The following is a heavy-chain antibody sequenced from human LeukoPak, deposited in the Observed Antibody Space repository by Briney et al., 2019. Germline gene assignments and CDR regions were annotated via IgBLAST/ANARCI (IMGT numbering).Heavy chain of an antibody. V-gene: IGHV4-59*01. CDR2: IYYSGST. J-gene: IGHJ4*02. D-gene: IGHD5-24*01. CDR1: GGSISSYY. Sequence: SETLSLTCTVSGGSISSYYWSWIRQPPGKGLEWIGYIYYSGSTNYNPSLKSRVTISVDTSKNQFSLKLSSVTAADTAVYYCARHWGYSEFDYWGQGTLVTVSS. CDR3: ARHWGYSEFDY.